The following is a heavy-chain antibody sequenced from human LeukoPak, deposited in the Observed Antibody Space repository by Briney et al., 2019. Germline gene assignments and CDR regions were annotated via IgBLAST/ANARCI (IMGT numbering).Heavy chain of an antibody. CDR2: MSNGGTTI. CDR3: ASPPLFGSGSHSTFDI. D-gene: IGHD3-3*01. CDR1: RFTFIEYY. J-gene: IGHJ3*02. V-gene: IGHV3-11*01. Sequence: GVYLSLYCTASRFTFIEYYMMWIRQSPGMELEWMTYMSNGGTTIYYADSVKGRFTISRDNASNSLFLQMNSLKVEDTAVYYCASPPLFGSGSHSTFDIWGQGTMVTVSS.